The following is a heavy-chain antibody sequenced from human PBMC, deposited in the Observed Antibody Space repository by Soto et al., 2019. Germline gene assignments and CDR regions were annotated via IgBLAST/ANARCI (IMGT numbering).Heavy chain of an antibody. V-gene: IGHV3-64*01. CDR2: ISSNGGST. Sequence: EVQLVESGGGLVQPGGSLRLSCAASGFTFSSYAMHWVRQAPGKGLEYVSAISSNGGSTYYAKSVKGRFTISRDNSKNPLYLQMGSLGAEDMAVYYCARVKVGSSSWYLGYYFDYWGQGTLVTVSS. CDR1: GFTFSSYA. CDR3: ARVKVGSSSWYLGYYFDY. J-gene: IGHJ4*02. D-gene: IGHD6-13*01.